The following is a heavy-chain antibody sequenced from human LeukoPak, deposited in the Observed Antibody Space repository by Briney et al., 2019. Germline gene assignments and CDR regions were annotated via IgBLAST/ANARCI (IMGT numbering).Heavy chain of an antibody. V-gene: IGHV3-33*01. Sequence: GGSLRLSCAASGFTFSSYGMHWVRQAPGKGLEWVAVIWYDGSNKYYADSVKGRFTISRDDSKNTLYLQMNSLRAEDTAVYYCAREEYDSSGYWFDYWGQGTLVTVSS. CDR2: IWYDGSNK. J-gene: IGHJ4*02. D-gene: IGHD3-22*01. CDR3: AREEYDSSGYWFDY. CDR1: GFTFSSYG.